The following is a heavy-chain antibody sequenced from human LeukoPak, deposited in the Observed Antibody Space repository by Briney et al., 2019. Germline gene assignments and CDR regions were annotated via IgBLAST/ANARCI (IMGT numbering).Heavy chain of an antibody. D-gene: IGHD5-18*01. Sequence: PSETLSLTCTVSGGSISSSSYYWGWIRQPPGKGLEWIGSIYYSGSTYYNPSLKSRVTISVDTSKNQFSLKLSSVTAADTAVYYCASVDTAMVIRSDYWGQGTLVTVSS. CDR3: ASVDTAMVIRSDY. CDR2: IYYSGST. CDR1: GGSISSSSYY. V-gene: IGHV4-39*07. J-gene: IGHJ4*02.